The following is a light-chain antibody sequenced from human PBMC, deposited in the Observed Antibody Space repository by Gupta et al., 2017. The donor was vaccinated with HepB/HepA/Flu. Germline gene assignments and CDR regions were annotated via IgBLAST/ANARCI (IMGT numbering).Light chain of an antibody. CDR3: QHLNSDPFLFT. CDR2: AAS. CDR1: QGITNY. Sequence: DIQLTQSPPFLSASVGDTVTFTSRANQGITNYVAWYQQKPGKAPKLLIYAASTLQSGVTSRFSGRSAGTEFTLTISGRQPEDFATYFCQHLNSDPFLFTFGHGTKLDI. V-gene: IGKV1-9*01. J-gene: IGKJ3*01.